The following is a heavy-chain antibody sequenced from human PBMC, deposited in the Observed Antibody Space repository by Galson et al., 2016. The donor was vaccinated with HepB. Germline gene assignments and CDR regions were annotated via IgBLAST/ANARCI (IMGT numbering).Heavy chain of an antibody. CDR3: TRGGTMMVTLMTYFDY. J-gene: IGHJ4*02. CDR2: ITSKAYGATA. D-gene: IGHD3-22*01. V-gene: IGHV3-49*03. Sequence: SLRLSCAASGFSFGDFTMSWFRQAPGKGLEWVGFITSKAYGATAEYAASVRGKFTISRDDSKSIAYLQMNSLKTEDTAVYYCTRGGTMMVTLMTYFDYWGQGTLVTVSS. CDR1: GFSFGDFT.